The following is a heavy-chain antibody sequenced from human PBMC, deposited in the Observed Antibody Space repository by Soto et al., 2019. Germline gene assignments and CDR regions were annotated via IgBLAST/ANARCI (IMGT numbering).Heavy chain of an antibody. CDR3: ARGRNLWFGEPPIDY. Sequence: SETLSLTCAVYGGSFSGYYWSWIRQPPGKGLEWIGEINHSGSTNYNPSLKSRVTISVDTSKNQFSLKLSSVTAADTAVYYCARGRNLWFGEPPIDYWGQGTLVTVSS. D-gene: IGHD3-10*01. J-gene: IGHJ4*02. CDR2: INHSGST. V-gene: IGHV4-34*01. CDR1: GGSFSGYY.